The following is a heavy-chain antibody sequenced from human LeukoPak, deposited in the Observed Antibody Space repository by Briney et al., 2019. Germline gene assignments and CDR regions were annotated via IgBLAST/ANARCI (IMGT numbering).Heavy chain of an antibody. CDR1: GYTFTSYE. J-gene: IGHJ4*02. CDR2: MNPNSGNT. V-gene: IGHV1-8*01. Sequence: ASVKVSCKASGYTFTSYEINWVRQATGQGLEWMGWMNPNSGNTGYAQKFQGRVTMTRNTSISTAYMELSSLRSEDTAVYYCAREGGATTSTDYWGQGTLLTVSS. CDR3: AREGGATTSTDY. D-gene: IGHD1-26*01.